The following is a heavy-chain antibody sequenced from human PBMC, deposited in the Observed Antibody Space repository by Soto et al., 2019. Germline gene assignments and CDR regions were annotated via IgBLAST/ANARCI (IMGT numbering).Heavy chain of an antibody. D-gene: IGHD3-9*01. CDR3: ARGLGVRYFDWFGAFDI. CDR1: GGSFSGYY. V-gene: IGHV4-34*01. CDR2: INHSGST. Sequence: QVQLQQWGAGLLKPSETLSLTCAVYGGSFSGYYWSWIRQPPGKGLEWIGEINHSGSTNYNPSLKSRVTISVDTSKNQFSLKLGSVTAADTAVYYCARGLGVRYFDWFGAFDIWGQGTMVTVSS. J-gene: IGHJ3*02.